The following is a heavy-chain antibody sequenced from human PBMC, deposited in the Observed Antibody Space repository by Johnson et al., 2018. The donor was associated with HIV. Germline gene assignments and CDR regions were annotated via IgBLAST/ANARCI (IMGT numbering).Heavy chain of an antibody. CDR1: GFTVSSYF. CDR2: IYSGGST. V-gene: IGHV3-66*01. Sequence: VQLVESGGGLVQPGGSLRLSCTASGFTVSSYFMNWVRQAPGKGLEWVSVIYSGGSTFSADSVRGRFTISRDNSKNTIYLQMINLRAEDTALYYCARATTYYYDSRQDAFDIWGQGTMVTVSS. D-gene: IGHD3-22*01. CDR3: ARATTYYYDSRQDAFDI. J-gene: IGHJ3*02.